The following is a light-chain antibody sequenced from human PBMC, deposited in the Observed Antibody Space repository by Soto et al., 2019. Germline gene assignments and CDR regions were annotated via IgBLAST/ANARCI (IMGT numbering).Light chain of an antibody. CDR3: LQHNSYPLA. V-gene: IGKV1-17*01. J-gene: IGKJ4*01. CDR2: AAS. CDR1: EGIRND. Sequence: DIQMTQSPSSLSASVGDIVTIACRASEGIRNDLDWYQQKPGKAPKRLIYAASSLQSGVPSRFSGSGSGTEFTLTISSLQPEDFATYYCLQHNSYPLAFGGGTKVEIK.